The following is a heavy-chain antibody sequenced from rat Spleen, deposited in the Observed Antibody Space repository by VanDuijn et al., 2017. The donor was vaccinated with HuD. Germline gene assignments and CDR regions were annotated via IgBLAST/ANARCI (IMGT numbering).Heavy chain of an antibody. J-gene: IGHJ2*01. CDR2: XWYDGDT. D-gene: IGHD1-12*01. V-gene: IGHV2-63*01. CDR1: GFXXXSYX. CDR3: TREAEIVMPYFDY. Sequence: KESGPXXVQXXXTLXXXCTXXGFXXXSYXXXWVXXPSGKGXXWMXXXWYDGDTTYNSALKARLSISRDTSKNQVFLQMNSLQTDDTGTYYCTREAEIVMPYFDYWGQGVMVTVSS.